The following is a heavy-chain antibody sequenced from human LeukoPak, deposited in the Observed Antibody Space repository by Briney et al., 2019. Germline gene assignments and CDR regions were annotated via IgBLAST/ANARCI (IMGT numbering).Heavy chain of an antibody. Sequence: GGSLRLSCAASGFTFHDYAMHWVRQAPGKGLEWVSGISWDSDNIAYADSVKGRFTISRDNAKHSLYLQMNSLKADAMAFYYCAKDRAGSLFGDYGGAFDYWGQKTLVTVSS. CDR2: ISWDSDNI. CDR3: AKDRAGSLFGDYGGAFDY. J-gene: IGHJ4*01. V-gene: IGHV3-9*03. CDR1: GFTFHDYA. D-gene: IGHD4-17*01.